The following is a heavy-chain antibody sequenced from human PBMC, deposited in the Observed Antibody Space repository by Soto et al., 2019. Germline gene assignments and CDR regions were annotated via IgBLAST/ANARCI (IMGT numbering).Heavy chain of an antibody. CDR1: GFTFSGSA. CDR3: TRDIVVVVAAPEYGMDV. J-gene: IGHJ6*02. D-gene: IGHD2-15*01. CDR2: IRSKANSYAT. Sequence: GGSLRLSCAASGFTFSGSAMHWVRQASGKGLEWVGRIRSKANSYATAYAASVKGRFTISRDDSKNTAYLQMNSLKTEDTAVYYCTRDIVVVVAAPEYGMDVWGQGTTVTVSS. V-gene: IGHV3-73*01.